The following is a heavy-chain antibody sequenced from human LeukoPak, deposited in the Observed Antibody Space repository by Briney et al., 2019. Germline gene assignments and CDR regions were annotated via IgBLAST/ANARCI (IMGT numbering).Heavy chain of an antibody. CDR3: AGGQGGCSCPDY. Sequence: SETLSLTCAVYGGSFSGYYWSWIRQPPGKGLEWIGEINHSGSTNYKPSLKSRVTISVDTSKNQFSLNLSSVTAADTAVYYCAGGQGGCSCPDYWGQGTLVTVSS. CDR1: GGSFSGYY. CDR2: INHSGST. D-gene: IGHD2-15*01. V-gene: IGHV4-34*01. J-gene: IGHJ4*02.